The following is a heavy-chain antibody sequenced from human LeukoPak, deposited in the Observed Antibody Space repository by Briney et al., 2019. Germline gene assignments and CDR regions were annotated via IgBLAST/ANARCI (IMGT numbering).Heavy chain of an antibody. D-gene: IGHD3/OR15-3a*01. V-gene: IGHV4-39*01. CDR3: ARQTGSGLFILP. CDR2: IYYSGNT. J-gene: IGHJ4*02. CDR1: GVSISSSNSY. Sequence: PSETLSLTCTVSGVSISSSNSYWGWIRQPPGKGLEWIGSIYYSGNTYYNASLKSQISISIDTSKNQFSLRLTSVTAADTAVYYCARQTGSGLFILPGGQGTLVTVSS.